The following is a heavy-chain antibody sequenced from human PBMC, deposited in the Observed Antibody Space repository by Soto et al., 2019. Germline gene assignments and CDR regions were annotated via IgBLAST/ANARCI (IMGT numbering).Heavy chain of an antibody. J-gene: IGHJ4*02. D-gene: IGHD1-26*01. CDR2: IGIGSSTK. V-gene: IGHV3-48*04. Sequence: GGSLRLSCSASGFTFRNYGMNWVRQAPGKGLEWVSYIGIGSSTKYYADSVKGRFTISRDNAKNSLYLQMNSLRADDTAVYYCAGGGGSYLPDYWGQGTLVTVSS. CDR1: GFTFRNYG. CDR3: AGGGGSYLPDY.